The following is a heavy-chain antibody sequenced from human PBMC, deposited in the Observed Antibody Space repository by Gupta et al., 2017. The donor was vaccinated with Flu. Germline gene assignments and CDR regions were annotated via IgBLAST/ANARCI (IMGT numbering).Heavy chain of an antibody. CDR3: VKAYGTGWFYLHY. J-gene: IGHJ4*02. CDR2: ISGSDGGT. Sequence: ASGFTFSTSSMTWVRQAPGKGLEWVSAISGSDGGTQYANSVKGRFTISRDNSKNTLYLQMNSLRADDTAVYYCVKAYGTGWFYLHYWGQGTLVTVAS. CDR1: GFTFSTSS. D-gene: IGHD6-13*01. V-gene: IGHV3-23*01.